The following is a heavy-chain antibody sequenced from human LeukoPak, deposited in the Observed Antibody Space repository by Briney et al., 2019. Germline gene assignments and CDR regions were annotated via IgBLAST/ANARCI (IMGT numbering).Heavy chain of an antibody. D-gene: IGHD2-15*01. J-gene: IGHJ4*02. V-gene: IGHV3-33*01. CDR3: ARQHCSGGDCYFFD. CDR1: GFTFSSYG. Sequence: SGGSLRLSCAASGFTFSSYGMHWVRQAPGKGLGWVALIWYDGNNKYYADSVKGRFTISRDNSKNTLYLQLNSLRAEDTAVYYCARQHCSGGDCYFFDWGQGTLVTVSS. CDR2: IWYDGNNK.